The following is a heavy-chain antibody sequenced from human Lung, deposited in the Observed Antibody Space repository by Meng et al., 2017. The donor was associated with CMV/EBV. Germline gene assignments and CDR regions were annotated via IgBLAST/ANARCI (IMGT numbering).Heavy chain of an antibody. D-gene: IGHD6-19*01. Sequence: GESXKISCKASGYTFTDYYMHWVRQAPGQGLEWMGWINPNSGGTNYAQKFHDRVTMTRDTSISAAYMELRRLTSDDSAVYYCATLPPVAARYYYNGVDVWXQRTTVTVSS. V-gene: IGHV1-2*02. J-gene: IGHJ6*01. CDR2: INPNSGGT. CDR3: ATLPPVAARYYYNGVDV. CDR1: GYTFTDYY.